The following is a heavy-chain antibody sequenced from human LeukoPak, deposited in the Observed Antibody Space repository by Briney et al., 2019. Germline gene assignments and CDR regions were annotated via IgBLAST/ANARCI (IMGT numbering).Heavy chain of an antibody. CDR2: ISWNSRSL. Sequence: PGGSLRLSCVASGFTFDDYAMHWVRQAPGKGLEWVAGISWNSRSLDYADSVKGRFTISRDNARNSLYLQMNSLRPEDTAFYYCAEDRASVVYCSGGTCYFDYWGQGTLVTASS. D-gene: IGHD2-15*01. CDR3: AEDRASVVYCSGGTCYFDY. V-gene: IGHV3-9*01. CDR1: GFTFDDYA. J-gene: IGHJ4*02.